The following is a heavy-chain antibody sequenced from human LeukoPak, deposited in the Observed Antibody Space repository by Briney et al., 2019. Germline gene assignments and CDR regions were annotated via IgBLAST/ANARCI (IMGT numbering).Heavy chain of an antibody. D-gene: IGHD5-24*01. J-gene: IGHJ4*02. CDR3: AKSGYNRFDY. Sequence: GGSLRLSCAASGFTFSSYVMHWVRQAPGKGLEWVSNVSGSGRGENTYYADSVKGRFTISRDNSKNTLILQMNSLRAEDTAVYYCAKSGYNRFDYWGQGILVTVSS. V-gene: IGHV3-23*01. CDR2: VSGSGRGENT. CDR1: GFTFSSYV.